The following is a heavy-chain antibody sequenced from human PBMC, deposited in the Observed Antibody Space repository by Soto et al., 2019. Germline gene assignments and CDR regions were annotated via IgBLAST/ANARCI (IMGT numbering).Heavy chain of an antibody. CDR1: GFTFSSYE. CDR3: ARDNGGYYSAYYYYGMDV. J-gene: IGHJ6*02. D-gene: IGHD3-22*01. V-gene: IGHV3-48*03. CDR2: IRSSGTTM. Sequence: GGSRRLSFAASGFTFSSYEMNWVRQAPGKGLEWVSHIRSSGTTMYYADSVKGRFTISRDNAKNSLYLQMNSLRAEDTAVYYCARDNGGYYSAYYYYGMDVWGQGTTVTVSS.